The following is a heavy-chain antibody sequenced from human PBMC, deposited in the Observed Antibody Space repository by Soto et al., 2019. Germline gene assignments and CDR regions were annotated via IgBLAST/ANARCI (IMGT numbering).Heavy chain of an antibody. J-gene: IGHJ4*02. D-gene: IGHD6-19*01. Sequence: QVQLQQWGAGLLKPSETLSLTCAVYGGSFSGYYWSWIRQPPGKGLEWLGEINHSGSTNYNPSLKIRVTISVDTSNNHVSLRLSSVTAADTAVYYCARGRVSSGWYRDYWGQGTLVTVSS. CDR1: GGSFSGYY. CDR3: ARGRVSSGWYRDY. CDR2: INHSGST. V-gene: IGHV4-34*01.